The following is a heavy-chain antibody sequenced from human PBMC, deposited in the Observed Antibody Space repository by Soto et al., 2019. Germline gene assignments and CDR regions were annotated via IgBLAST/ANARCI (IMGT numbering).Heavy chain of an antibody. CDR2: ISAYNGNT. D-gene: IGHD3-3*01. J-gene: IGHJ6*02. Sequence: ASVKVSCKASGYTFTSYGISWVRQAPGQGLEWMGWISAYNGNTNDAQKLQGRVTMTTDTSTSTAYMELRSLRSDDTAVYYCARDRAPYYDFWSGYRPHYYYYGMDVWGQGTTVTVSS. V-gene: IGHV1-18*01. CDR1: GYTFTSYG. CDR3: ARDRAPYYDFWSGYRPHYYYYGMDV.